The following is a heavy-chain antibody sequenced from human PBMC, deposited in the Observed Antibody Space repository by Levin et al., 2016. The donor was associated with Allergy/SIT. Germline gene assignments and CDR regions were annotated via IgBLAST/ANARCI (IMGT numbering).Heavy chain of an antibody. CDR3: ATLRRRGYASFDF. CDR2: FDPEDAET. Sequence: ASVKVSCKASGGTFSTSAISWVRQAPGKGLEWMGGFDPEDAETIYAQKFQGRVTMTEDTSTDTAYMELSSLTSEDTAVYYCATLRRRGYASFDFWGQGTLVTVSS. J-gene: IGHJ4*02. D-gene: IGHD5-12*01. CDR1: GGTFSTSA. V-gene: IGHV1-24*01.